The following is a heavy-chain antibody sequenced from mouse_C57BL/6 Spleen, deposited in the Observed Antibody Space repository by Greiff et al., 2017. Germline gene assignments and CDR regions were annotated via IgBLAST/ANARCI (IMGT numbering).Heavy chain of an antibody. Sequence: QVQLQQSGPELVKPGASVKISCKASGYAFSSSWMNWVKQRPGKGLEWIGRISPGDGDTNYNGKFKGKATLTADKSSSTAYMQLSSLTSEDSAVYFCARSTTVVAEDAMDYWGQGTSVTVSS. D-gene: IGHD1-1*01. J-gene: IGHJ4*01. CDR2: ISPGDGDT. V-gene: IGHV1-82*01. CDR1: GYAFSSSW. CDR3: ARSTTVVAEDAMDY.